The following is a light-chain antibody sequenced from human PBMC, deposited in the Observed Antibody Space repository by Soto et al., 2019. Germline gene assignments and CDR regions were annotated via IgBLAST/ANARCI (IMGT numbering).Light chain of an antibody. CDR1: SSDVGGYNY. J-gene: IGLJ1*01. V-gene: IGLV2-14*03. Sequence: QSALTQPASVSGSPGQSITISCTGTSSDVGGYNYVSWYQHHPGKAPKLMIYDVSNRPSGVSIRFSGSKSDNTASLTISGLQPEEEAAYHCRSYTTSNTRQIVFGTGTKLTVL. CDR2: DVS. CDR3: RSYTTSNTRQIV.